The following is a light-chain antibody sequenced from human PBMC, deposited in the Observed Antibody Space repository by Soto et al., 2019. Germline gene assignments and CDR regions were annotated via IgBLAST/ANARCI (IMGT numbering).Light chain of an antibody. CDR2: DAS. J-gene: IGKJ2*01. CDR3: QQRITWPT. Sequence: ETVLTQSPATLSLSPGERATLSCMASQSVSSNLAWYQQKPGQAPRLLIYDASKRATDIPTRFSGSGFGTDFTLTITSLEPEDSAVYYCQQRITWPTFGQGTKLEIK. V-gene: IGKV3-11*01. CDR1: QSVSSN.